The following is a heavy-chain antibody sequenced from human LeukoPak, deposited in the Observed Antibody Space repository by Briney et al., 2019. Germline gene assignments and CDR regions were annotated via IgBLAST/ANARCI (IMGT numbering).Heavy chain of an antibody. CDR2: INHSGST. J-gene: IGHJ4*02. V-gene: IGHV4-34*01. CDR3: ARAIVVVPAATSDYIGY. Sequence: PSETLSLTCAVYGRSFSGYYWSWIRQPPGKGLEWIGEINHSGSTNYNPSLKSRVTISVDTSRNQFSLKLRSVTAADTAVYYCARAIVVVPAATSDYIGYWGQGTLVTVSS. CDR1: GRSFSGYY. D-gene: IGHD2-2*01.